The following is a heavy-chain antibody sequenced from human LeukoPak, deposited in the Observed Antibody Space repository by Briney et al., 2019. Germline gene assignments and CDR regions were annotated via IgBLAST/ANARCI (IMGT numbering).Heavy chain of an antibody. J-gene: IGHJ4*02. Sequence: SETLSLTCAVYGGSFSGYYWSWIRQPPGKGLEWIGEINHSGSTNYNPSLKSRVTISVDTSKIQFSLKLSSVTAADTAVYYCARAAAAHFDYWGQGTLVTVSS. V-gene: IGHV4-34*01. CDR3: ARAAAAHFDY. CDR2: INHSGST. D-gene: IGHD2-2*01. CDR1: GGSFSGYY.